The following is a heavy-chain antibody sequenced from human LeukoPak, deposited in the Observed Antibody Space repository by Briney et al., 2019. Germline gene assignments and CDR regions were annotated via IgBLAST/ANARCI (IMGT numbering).Heavy chain of an antibody. CDR2: INPSGGST. Sequence: ASVTVSCRASGYTFTSYYMHWVRQAPGQGLEWMGIINPSGGSTSYAQKFQGRVTMTRDTSTSTVYMELSSLRSEDTAVYYCARDPGYCSSTSCYVHYYYGMDVWGQGTTVTVSS. D-gene: IGHD2-2*01. J-gene: IGHJ6*02. V-gene: IGHV1-46*01. CDR3: ARDPGYCSSTSCYVHYYYGMDV. CDR1: GYTFTSYY.